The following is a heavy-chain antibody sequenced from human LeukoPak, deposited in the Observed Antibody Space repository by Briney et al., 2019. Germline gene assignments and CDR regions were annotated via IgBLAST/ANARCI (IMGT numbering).Heavy chain of an antibody. D-gene: IGHD3-10*01. V-gene: IGHV1-2*04. Sequence: GASVKVSCKASGYTFTGYYMHWVRQAPGQGLEWMGWINPNSGGTNYAQKFQGWVTMTRDTSISTAYMELSRLRSDDTAVYYCARASVWFGEFQPFDPWGQGTLVTVSS. J-gene: IGHJ5*02. CDR2: INPNSGGT. CDR3: ARASVWFGEFQPFDP. CDR1: GYTFTGYY.